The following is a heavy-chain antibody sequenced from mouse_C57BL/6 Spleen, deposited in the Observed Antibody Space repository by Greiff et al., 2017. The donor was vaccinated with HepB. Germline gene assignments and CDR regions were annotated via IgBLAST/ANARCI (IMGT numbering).Heavy chain of an antibody. CDR3: TRSLYGNYVFAY. V-gene: IGHV1-15*01. CDR2: IDPETGGT. Sequence: QVQLKQSGAELVRPGASVTLSCKASGYTFTDYEMHWVKQTPVHGLEWIGAIDPETGGTAYNQKFKGKAILTADKSSSTAYMELRSLTSEDSAVYYCTRSLYGNYVFAYWGQGTLVTVSA. CDR1: GYTFTDYE. D-gene: IGHD2-1*01. J-gene: IGHJ3*01.